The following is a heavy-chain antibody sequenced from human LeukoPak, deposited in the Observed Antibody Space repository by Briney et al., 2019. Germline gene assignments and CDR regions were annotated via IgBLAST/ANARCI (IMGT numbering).Heavy chain of an antibody. CDR2: ISGSGGRT. D-gene: IGHD2-2*01. V-gene: IGHV3-23*01. Sequence: GGSLRLSCAASGFTFSSYAMSWVRQAPGKGLEWVSTISGSGGRTYYADSVKGRFTISRDNSDNTLSLQMTSLRAGDTAVYYCAKDHDALVPAAQFDYWGQGTLVTVSS. CDR3: AKDHDALVPAAQFDY. CDR1: GFTFSSYA. J-gene: IGHJ4*02.